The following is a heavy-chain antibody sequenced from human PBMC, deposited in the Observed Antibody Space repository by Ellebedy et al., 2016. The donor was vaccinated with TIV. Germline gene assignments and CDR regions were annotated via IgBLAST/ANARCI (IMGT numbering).Heavy chain of an antibody. D-gene: IGHD6-19*01. V-gene: IGHV1-3*01. CDR2: INAGNGNT. CDR3: ARDLYSSGWYAFYWFDP. Sequence: ASVKVSCKASGYTFTSYAMHWVRQAPGQRLEWMGWINAGNGNTKYSQKFQGRVTITRDTSASTAYMELSSLRSEDTAVYYCARDLYSSGWYAFYWFDPWGQGTLVTVSS. J-gene: IGHJ5*02. CDR1: GYTFTSYA.